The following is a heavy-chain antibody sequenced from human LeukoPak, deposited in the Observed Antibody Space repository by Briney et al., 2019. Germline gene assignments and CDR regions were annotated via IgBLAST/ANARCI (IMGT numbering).Heavy chain of an antibody. V-gene: IGHV1-2*02. CDR1: GGTFSSYA. Sequence: ASVKVSCKASGGTFSSYAISWVRQAPGQGLEWMGWINPNSGGTNYAQKFQGRVTMTRDTSISTAYMELSRLRSDDTAVYYCAGMTTMTTGFDYWGQGTLVTVSS. D-gene: IGHD4-17*01. CDR2: INPNSGGT. J-gene: IGHJ4*02. CDR3: AGMTTMTTGFDY.